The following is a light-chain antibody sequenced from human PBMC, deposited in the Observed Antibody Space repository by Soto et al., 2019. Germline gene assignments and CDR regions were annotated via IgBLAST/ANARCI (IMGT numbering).Light chain of an antibody. Sequence: DIQMTQSPSSLSASVEDRVIITCLASQSISNHLNWYQQKPGKAPKLLIYAASSLQSGVPSRFSGSGSGTEFILTISSLQPDDFATYYCQHYNSYSEAFGQGTNVDIK. V-gene: IGKV1-17*01. J-gene: IGKJ1*01. CDR2: AAS. CDR3: QHYNSYSEA. CDR1: QSISNH.